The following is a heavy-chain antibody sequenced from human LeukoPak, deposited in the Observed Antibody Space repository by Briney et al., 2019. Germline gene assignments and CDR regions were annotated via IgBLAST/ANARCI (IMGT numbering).Heavy chain of an antibody. D-gene: IGHD3-10*01. CDR1: GYTFTSYD. Sequence: ASVKVSCKASGYTFTSYDINWVRQATGQGLEWMGWMNPNSGNTGYAQKSQGRVTMTRNTSISTAYMELSSLRSEDTAVYYCARGCRPYYYGSGSYSDWGQGTLVTVSS. J-gene: IGHJ4*02. V-gene: IGHV1-8*01. CDR2: MNPNSGNT. CDR3: ARGCRPYYYGSGSYSD.